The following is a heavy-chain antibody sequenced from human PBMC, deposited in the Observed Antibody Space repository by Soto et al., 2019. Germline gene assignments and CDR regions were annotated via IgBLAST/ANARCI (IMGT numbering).Heavy chain of an antibody. J-gene: IGHJ4*02. Sequence: QVQLVQSGAEVKKPGATVQVSCKASGYTFTSYYIHWVRQAPGQGLEWMAIINPSGGSTNYAQKFQGRVTVTSDTSTNTVYMDLSSLTSEDTAVYYCSRGLYTAMYWGQGTLVTVSS. V-gene: IGHV1-46*01. CDR1: GYTFTSYY. D-gene: IGHD5-18*01. CDR3: SRGLYTAMY. CDR2: INPSGGST.